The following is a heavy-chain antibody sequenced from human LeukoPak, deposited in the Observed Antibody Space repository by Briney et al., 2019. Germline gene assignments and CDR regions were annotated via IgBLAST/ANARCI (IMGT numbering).Heavy chain of an antibody. CDR3: PRSPRRALFDY. CDR1: GFSFSRHY. CDR2: IKQDGSDK. Sequence: GGSLRLSGAASGFSFSRHYMGWVRQAPGGGGGGVANIKQDGSDKYYVDSVKGRFTLSRNNAKNSLLLQLTRLRAEDTAVYYCPRSPRRALFDYWGQGTLVTVSS. V-gene: IGHV3-7*01. J-gene: IGHJ4*02.